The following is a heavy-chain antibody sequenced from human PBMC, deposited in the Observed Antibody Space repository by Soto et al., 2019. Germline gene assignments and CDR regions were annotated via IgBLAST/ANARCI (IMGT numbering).Heavy chain of an antibody. D-gene: IGHD3-16*01. CDR3: ARDRLATNYYFDY. Sequence: GSLRLSCAASGFTFSDYYMTWIRQAPGQGLEWVSYIGSSAGHIYYADSVRGRFTISRDNAKNSLFLQMNSLRAEDTAVYYCARDRLATNYYFDYWGQGTLVTVSS. CDR1: GFTFSDYY. CDR2: IGSSAGHI. V-gene: IGHV3-11*01. J-gene: IGHJ4*02.